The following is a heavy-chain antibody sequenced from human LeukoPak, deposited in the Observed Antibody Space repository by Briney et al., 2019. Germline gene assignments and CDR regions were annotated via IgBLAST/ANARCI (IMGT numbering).Heavy chain of an antibody. V-gene: IGHV4-59*01. CDR2: IHYSGTT. J-gene: IGHJ4*02. CDR3: ARGVYIAAAQYGY. D-gene: IGHD6-13*01. CDR1: GGSISSYY. Sequence: ESSETLSLTCTVSGGSISSYYWSWIRQPPGKGLEWIGYIHYSGTTNYNPSLKSRVTISVDTSKNQFSLKLSSVTAADTAVYYCARGVYIAAAQYGYWGQGTLVTVSS.